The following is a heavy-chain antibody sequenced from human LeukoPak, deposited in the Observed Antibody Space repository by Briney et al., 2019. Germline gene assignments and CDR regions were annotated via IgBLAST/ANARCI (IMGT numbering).Heavy chain of an antibody. V-gene: IGHV1-2*02. CDR3: ARDCGGDCYNAFDI. CDR2: INPNSGGT. Sequence: ASVKVSCKASGYSFTDYYMHWVRQAPGQGLEWMGWINPNSGGTNYAQKFQGRVTMTRDTSISTAYMELSRLRSDDTAVYYCARDCGGDCYNAFDIWGQGTMVTVSS. J-gene: IGHJ3*02. D-gene: IGHD2-21*02. CDR1: GYSFTDYY.